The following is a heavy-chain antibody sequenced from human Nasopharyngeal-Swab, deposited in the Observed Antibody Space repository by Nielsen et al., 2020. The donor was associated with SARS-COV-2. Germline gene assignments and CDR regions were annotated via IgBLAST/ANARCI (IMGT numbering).Heavy chain of an antibody. Sequence: GSLRLSCAVYGGSFSGYYWSWIRQPPGKGLEWIGEINHSGSTNYNPPLKSRVTISVDTSKNQFSLKLSSVTAADTAVYYCARVSWDGYYYYYGLDVWGQGTTVTVSS. J-gene: IGHJ6*02. CDR1: GGSFSGYY. V-gene: IGHV4-34*01. D-gene: IGHD5-24*01. CDR3: ARVSWDGYYYYYGLDV. CDR2: INHSGST.